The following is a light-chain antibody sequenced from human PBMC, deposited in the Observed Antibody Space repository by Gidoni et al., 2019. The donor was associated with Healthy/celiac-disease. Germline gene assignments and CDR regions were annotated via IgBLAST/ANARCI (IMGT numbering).Light chain of an antibody. CDR1: SSDVGAYNF. Sequence: QSALPQLASVSGSSGQSITISCTGTSSDVGAYNFVSWYQQHPGKAPKLMIFEVSNRPSGVSNRFSGSKSGNTASLTISGLQAEDEADYYCSSYTSSSTEVFGTGTKVTVL. V-gene: IGLV2-14*01. J-gene: IGLJ1*01. CDR2: EVS. CDR3: SSYTSSSTEV.